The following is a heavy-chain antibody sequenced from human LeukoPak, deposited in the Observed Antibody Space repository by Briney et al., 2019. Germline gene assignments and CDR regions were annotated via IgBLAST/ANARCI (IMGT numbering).Heavy chain of an antibody. CDR1: GHTFTSYY. CDR3: ARPLTTVTTARYYYYGMDV. V-gene: IGHV1-46*01. Sequence: ASVKVSCKASGHTFTSYYMHWVRQAPGQGLEWMGIINPSGGSTSYAQKFQGRVTMTRDTSTSTVYMELSSLRSEDTAVYYCARPLTTVTTARYYYYGMDVWGQGTTVTVSS. D-gene: IGHD4-17*01. J-gene: IGHJ6*02. CDR2: INPSGGST.